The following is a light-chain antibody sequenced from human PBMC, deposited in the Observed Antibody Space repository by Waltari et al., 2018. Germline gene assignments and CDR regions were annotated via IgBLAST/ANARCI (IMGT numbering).Light chain of an antibody. CDR2: RHN. V-gene: IGLV1-47*01. CDR3: AAWDDSLSGWV. CDR1: SSTIGLNH. J-gene: IGLJ3*02. Sequence: QSVLTQPPSASGTLAQTVTIPCSGTSSTIGLNHVYSYQQCPGTAPKLLIYRHNQRPSGVPDRFSGSKSGTSASLAISGLRSEDGADYYCAAWDDSLSGWVFGGGTKLTVL.